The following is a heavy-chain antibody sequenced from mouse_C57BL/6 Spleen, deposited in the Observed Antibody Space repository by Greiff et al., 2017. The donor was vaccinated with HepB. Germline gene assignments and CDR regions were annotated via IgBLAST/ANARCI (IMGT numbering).Heavy chain of an antibody. J-gene: IGHJ1*03. CDR2: IHPNSGST. D-gene: IGHD2-2*01. V-gene: IGHV1-64*01. CDR1: GYTFTSYW. CDR3: ARSPSMVTTSYWYFDV. Sequence: QVQLKQPGAELVKPGASVKLSCKASGYTFTSYWMHWVKQRPGQGLEWIGMIHPNSGSTNYNEKFKSKATLTVDKSSSTAYMQLSSLTSEDSAVYYCARSPSMVTTSYWYFDVWGTGTTVTVSS.